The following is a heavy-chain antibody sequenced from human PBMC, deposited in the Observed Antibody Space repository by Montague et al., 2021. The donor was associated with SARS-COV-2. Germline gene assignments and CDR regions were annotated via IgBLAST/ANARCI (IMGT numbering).Heavy chain of an antibody. CDR3: ARAAQKQYVLLWFGELLHDAFDI. CDR1: GFTFSSYA. Sequence: SLRLSCAASGFTFSSYAMHWVRPAPGKGLEWVAVISYDGSNKYYADSVKGRFAISRDNSKNTLYLQMNSLRAEDTAVYYCARAAQKQYVLLWFGELLHDAFDIWGQGTMVTVSS. V-gene: IGHV3-30*09. J-gene: IGHJ3*02. CDR2: ISYDGSNK. D-gene: IGHD3-10*01.